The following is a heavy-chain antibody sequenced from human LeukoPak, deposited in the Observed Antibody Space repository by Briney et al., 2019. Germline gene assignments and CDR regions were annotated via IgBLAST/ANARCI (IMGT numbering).Heavy chain of an antibody. J-gene: IGHJ2*01. CDR3: AKNGVNSCSFDL. Sequence: PGGSLRLSCAASGVTFSSYAMSWVRQAPGKGLEWVSGISGSGGGTYNADSVKGRFTISRDNSKNTLYLQMNRLRAEDPAVYYCAKNGVNSCSFDLWGRGTLVTVSS. CDR2: ISGSGGGT. D-gene: IGHD2-21*01. CDR1: GVTFSSYA. V-gene: IGHV3-23*01.